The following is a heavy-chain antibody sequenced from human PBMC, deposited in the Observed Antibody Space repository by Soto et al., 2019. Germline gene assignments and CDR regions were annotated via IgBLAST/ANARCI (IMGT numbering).Heavy chain of an antibody. J-gene: IGHJ3*02. CDR3: ARGRRTNYYGSGSYRGTDAFDI. Sequence: QVQLVQSGAEVKKPGASVKVSCKASGYTFTSYDINWVRQATGQGLEWMGWMNPNSGNTGYAQKFQGRVTMTRNTSISTAYMEVRSLRSEETAVYYCARGRRTNYYGSGSYRGTDAFDIWGQGTMVTVSS. D-gene: IGHD3-10*01. CDR1: GYTFTSYD. V-gene: IGHV1-8*01. CDR2: MNPNSGNT.